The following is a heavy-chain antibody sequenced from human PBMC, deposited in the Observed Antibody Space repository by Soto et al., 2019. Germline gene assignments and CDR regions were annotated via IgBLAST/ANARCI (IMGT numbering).Heavy chain of an antibody. J-gene: IGHJ6*02. Sequence: EVQLVESGGGLVQPGGSLRLSCAASGFTFSDYSMNWVRQAPGKGLEWLSSISSSSSTMYYADSVKGRFTISRDDAKNTLYLQINSMIGEDTAVYYCARGDYYYYGLDVWGQGTTVTVSS. CDR3: ARGDYYYYGLDV. CDR2: ISSSSSTM. D-gene: IGHD3-16*01. CDR1: GFTFSDYS. V-gene: IGHV3-48*01.